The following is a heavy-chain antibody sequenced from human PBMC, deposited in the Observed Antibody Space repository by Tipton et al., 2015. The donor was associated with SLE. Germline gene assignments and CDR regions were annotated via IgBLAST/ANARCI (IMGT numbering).Heavy chain of an antibody. CDR3: AGWRTYSINDY. J-gene: IGHJ4*02. CDR1: GFTFSIYG. CDR2: ISSYGGTT. Sequence: SLRLSCAASGFTFSIYGMHWVRQSPGKGLEWVAVISSYGGTTYYADSVRGRFTISRDNAKNSLYLQMNSLRAEDTAVYYCAGWRTYSINDYWGQGTLVTVSS. V-gene: IGHV3-30*03. D-gene: IGHD1-26*01.